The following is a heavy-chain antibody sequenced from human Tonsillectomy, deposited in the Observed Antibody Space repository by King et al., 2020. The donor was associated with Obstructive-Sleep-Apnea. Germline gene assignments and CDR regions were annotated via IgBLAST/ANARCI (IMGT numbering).Heavy chain of an antibody. CDR3: SCVIPTPGYFQH. CDR1: GGSISSGGYY. D-gene: IGHD2-15*01. V-gene: IGHV4-31*03. CDR2: IYYSGST. J-gene: IGHJ1*01. Sequence: QLQESGPGLVKPSQTLSLTCTVSGGSISSGGYYWSWIRQHPGKGLEWIGYIYYSGSTYYNPSLKSRVTISVDTSKNQFSLKLSSVTAADTAVYSCSCVIPTPGYFQHWGQGTLVTVSS.